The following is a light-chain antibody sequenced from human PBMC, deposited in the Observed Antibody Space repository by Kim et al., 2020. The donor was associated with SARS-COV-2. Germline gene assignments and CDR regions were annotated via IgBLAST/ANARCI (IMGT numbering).Light chain of an antibody. J-gene: IGLJ1*01. CDR1: KMGDKY. CDR3: QAWDSSTGV. CDR2: QDN. V-gene: IGLV3-1*01. Sequence: SPRKTASITCSGDKMGDKYISWYQQKPGQYPVLVIYQDNKRPSGIPGRFSGSNSGHTATLTISGTQAMDEADYYCQAWDSSTGVFGTGTKVTVL.